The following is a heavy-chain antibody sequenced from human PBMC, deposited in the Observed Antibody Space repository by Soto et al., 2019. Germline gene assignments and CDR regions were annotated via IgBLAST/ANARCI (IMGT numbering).Heavy chain of an antibody. CDR1: GGSFSGYY. CDR3: ARNPRIVVVPAALVFYYYGMDV. CDR2: INHSGST. Sequence: RSLTCAVYGGSFSGYYCSWIRQPPGKGLEWIGEINHSGSTNYNPSLKSRVTISVDTSKNQFSLKLSSVTAADTAVYYCARNPRIVVVPAALVFYYYGMDVWGQGTTVTVSS. D-gene: IGHD2-2*01. J-gene: IGHJ6*02. V-gene: IGHV4-34*01.